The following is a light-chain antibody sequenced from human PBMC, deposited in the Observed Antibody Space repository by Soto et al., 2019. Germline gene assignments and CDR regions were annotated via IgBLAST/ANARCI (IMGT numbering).Light chain of an antibody. J-gene: IGKJ3*01. CDR3: QHSDHLPL. Sequence: DIQMTQSPPYLSASIGDRVTITCQASHDIGNYLIWYQHKPGKAPNLVIYGAFNLETWVPSRFSGGGSGTDFTFTISSLRPEDIATYYCQHSDHLPLFGPGTKVDF. V-gene: IGKV1-33*01. CDR2: GAF. CDR1: HDIGNY.